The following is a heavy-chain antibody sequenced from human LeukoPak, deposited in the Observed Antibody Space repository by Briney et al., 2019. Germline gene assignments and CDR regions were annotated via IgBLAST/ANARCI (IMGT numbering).Heavy chain of an antibody. V-gene: IGHV3-21*01. CDR3: ARAVLPYSYYFGMDV. CDR2: ISSSSSYI. D-gene: IGHD6-6*01. CDR1: GFTFSSYS. J-gene: IGHJ6*02. Sequence: GGSLRLSCAASGFTFSSYSMNWVRQAPGKGLEWVSSISSSSSYIYYADSVKGRFTISRDNSKNTLSLQMNSLRVEDTAVYYCARAVLPYSYYFGMDVWGQGTTVTVSS.